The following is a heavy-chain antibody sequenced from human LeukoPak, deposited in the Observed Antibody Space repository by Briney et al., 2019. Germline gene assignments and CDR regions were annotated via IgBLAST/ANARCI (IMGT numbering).Heavy chain of an antibody. Sequence: ASVTVSCKASGYTFTGSYIHWVRQAPGQGLEWMGWIYPYSGDTNYAQNFQGRVTMTRDTSISTAYMELSSLKSDDTAVYYCAREMGSVYFDYWGQGTLVTVSS. CDR3: AREMGSVYFDY. V-gene: IGHV1-2*02. J-gene: IGHJ4*02. CDR1: GYTFTGSY. D-gene: IGHD3-10*01. CDR2: IYPYSGDT.